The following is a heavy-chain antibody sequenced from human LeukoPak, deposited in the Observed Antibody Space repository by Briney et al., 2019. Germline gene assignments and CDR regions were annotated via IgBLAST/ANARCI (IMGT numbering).Heavy chain of an antibody. V-gene: IGHV1-18*01. CDR1: GYTFTTYI. CDR2: ISAYNGNT. CDR3: AREFVAAAGPHFDS. D-gene: IGHD6-13*01. J-gene: IGHJ4*02. Sequence: WASVKVSCKASGYTFTTYIISWVRQAPGQGLEWMGWISAYNGNTNYAQKLQGRLTMTTDTSTSTAYMELRSLRSDDTAVYYCAREFVAAAGPHFDSWGQGTLVTVSS.